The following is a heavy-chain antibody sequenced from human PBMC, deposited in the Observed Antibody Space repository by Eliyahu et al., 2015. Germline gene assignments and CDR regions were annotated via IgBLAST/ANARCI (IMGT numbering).Heavy chain of an antibody. CDR3: ARATLRPLGTIDY. V-gene: IGHV4-59*01. CDR1: GGSISSYY. CDR2: IYYSGST. D-gene: IGHD1-1*01. J-gene: IGHJ4*02. Sequence: QVQLQESGPGLVKPSETLSLTCTVXGGSISSYYWSWIRQPPGKGLEWIGYIYYSGSTNYNPSLKSRVTISVDTSKNQFSLKLSSVTAADTAVYYCARATLRPLGTIDYWGQGTLVTVSS.